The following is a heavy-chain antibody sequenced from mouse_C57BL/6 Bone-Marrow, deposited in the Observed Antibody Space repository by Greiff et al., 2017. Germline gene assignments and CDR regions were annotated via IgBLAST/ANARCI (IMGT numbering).Heavy chain of an antibody. Sequence: EVQLQQSGAELVRPGASVKLSCTASGFNIKDDYIHWVKQRPEQGLEWIGWIDPEIGDTEYASKFQGKATITSDTSSNTAYLQLRSLTSEDTAVYYCSSFDDNYFDFWGQGTPLTVAS. CDR1: GFNIKDDY. CDR3: SSFDDNYFDF. D-gene: IGHD2-3*01. J-gene: IGHJ2*01. V-gene: IGHV14-4*01. CDR2: IDPEIGDT.